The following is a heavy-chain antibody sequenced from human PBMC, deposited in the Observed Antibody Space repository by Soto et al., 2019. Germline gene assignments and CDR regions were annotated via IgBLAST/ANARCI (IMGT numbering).Heavy chain of an antibody. V-gene: IGHV4-4*07. CDR2: IYSSGNT. CDR1: GGTISGYY. D-gene: IGHD2-2*01. CDR3: ARGQPFSDWFDP. J-gene: IGHJ5*02. Sequence: SETLSVTCSVSGGTISGYYWTWIRQPAGKGLEWIGRIYSSGNTKYNPSLQSRVTMSLDTSNNQFSLRLTSVTAADTAVYYCARGQPFSDWFDPWCQGPLVT.